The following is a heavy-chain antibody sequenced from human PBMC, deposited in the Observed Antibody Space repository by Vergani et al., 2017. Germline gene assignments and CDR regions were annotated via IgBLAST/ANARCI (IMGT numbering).Heavy chain of an antibody. D-gene: IGHD4-11*01. J-gene: IGHJ4*02. CDR1: GFTFSDYY. CDR3: AREGDYSNSNIVDY. V-gene: IGHV3-72*01. Sequence: EVQLVESGGGLVQPGGSLRLSCAASGFTFSDYYMDWVRQAPGKGLEWVGRTRNKANSYTTEYAASVKGRFTISRDDSKNSLYLQMNSLKTEDTAVYYCAREGDYSNSNIVDYWGQGTLVTVSS. CDR2: TRNKANSYTT.